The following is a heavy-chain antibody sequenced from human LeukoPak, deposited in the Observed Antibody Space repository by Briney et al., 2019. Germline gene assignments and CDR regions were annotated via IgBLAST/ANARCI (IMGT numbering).Heavy chain of an antibody. CDR2: ISWNSGSI. Sequence: GGSLRLSCAASGFTFDDYAMHWVRQAPGEGLEWGSGISWNSGSIGYADSVKGRFTSSRDTAKNSLYLQMNSLRAEDTAVYYCARGLCGGDCYDYWGQGTLVTVSS. J-gene: IGHJ4*02. CDR1: GFTFDDYA. CDR3: ARGLCGGDCYDY. V-gene: IGHV3-9*01. D-gene: IGHD2-21*01.